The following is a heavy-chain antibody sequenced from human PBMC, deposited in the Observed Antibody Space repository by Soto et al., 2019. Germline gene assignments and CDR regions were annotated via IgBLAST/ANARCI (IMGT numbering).Heavy chain of an antibody. Sequence: PSETLSLTCTVSGGSISSYYWSWIRQPPGKGLEWIGYIYYSGSTNYNPSLKSRVTISVDTSKNQFSLKLGSVTAADTAVYYCARDDSSSSNYYYGMDVWGQGTTVTVSS. V-gene: IGHV4-59*01. CDR3: ARDDSSSSNYYYGMDV. CDR1: GGSISSYY. D-gene: IGHD6-6*01. J-gene: IGHJ6*02. CDR2: IYYSGST.